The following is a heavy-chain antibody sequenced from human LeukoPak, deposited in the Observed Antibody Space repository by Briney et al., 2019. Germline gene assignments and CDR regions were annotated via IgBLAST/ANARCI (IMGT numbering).Heavy chain of an antibody. CDR3: ATEVVGYGDVHYFVS. D-gene: IGHD4-17*01. CDR2: FDPADGEP. V-gene: IGHV1-24*01. J-gene: IGHJ4*02. CDR1: GYTLTEVS. Sequence: ASVKVSCKISGYTLTEVSMHWVRQAPGQGLEWMGGFDPADGEPIYAQKFQGRVTMSEDTSTDTAYMDLSSLRSEDTAVYYCATEVVGYGDVHYFVSWGQGTLVTVSS.